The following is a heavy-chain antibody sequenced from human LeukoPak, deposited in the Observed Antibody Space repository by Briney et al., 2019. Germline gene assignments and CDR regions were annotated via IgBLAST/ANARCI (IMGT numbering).Heavy chain of an antibody. V-gene: IGHV3-23*01. J-gene: IGHJ4*02. Sequence: GGSLRLSCAASGFTFSSYGMSWVRQAPGKGLEWVSSINGNGGSTYYADSVKGRFTISRDNSKSTLYLQMNSLRAEDTAVYYCAKGPIPGFDYWGQGALVTVSS. CDR2: INGNGGST. CDR1: GFTFSSYG. CDR3: AKGPIPGFDY.